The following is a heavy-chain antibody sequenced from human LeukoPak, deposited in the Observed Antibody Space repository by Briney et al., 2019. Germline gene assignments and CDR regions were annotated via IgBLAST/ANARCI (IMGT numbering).Heavy chain of an antibody. V-gene: IGHV4-34*01. Sequence: PSETLSLTCAVYGGSFSGYYWSWIRQPPGKGLEWIGEINHSGSTNYNPSLKSRVTISVDTSKNQFSLKLSSVTAADTAVYYCARGARWAYYYMDVWGKGTTVIVSS. CDR1: GGSFSGYY. J-gene: IGHJ6*03. CDR2: INHSGST. D-gene: IGHD4-23*01. CDR3: ARGARWAYYYMDV.